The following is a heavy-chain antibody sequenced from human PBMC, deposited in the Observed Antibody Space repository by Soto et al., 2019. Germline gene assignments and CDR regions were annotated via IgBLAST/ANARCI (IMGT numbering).Heavy chain of an antibody. J-gene: IGHJ4*02. CDR1: GFTLSDHY. CDR3: ARDIRGAN. CDR2: ISSSSSTI. V-gene: IGHV3-11*01. D-gene: IGHD3-10*01. Sequence: QVQLVESGGGLVKIGGSLRLSCAASGFTLSDHYMTWIRQAPGKGLEWVSYISSSSSTIYYADSVKGRFTISRDNAKXXXXXXXXSXRVEDTAVYYCARDIRGANWGQGTLVTVSS.